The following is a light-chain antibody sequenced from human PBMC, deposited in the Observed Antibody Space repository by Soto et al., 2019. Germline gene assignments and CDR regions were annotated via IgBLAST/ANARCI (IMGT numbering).Light chain of an antibody. Sequence: QSALTQPASVSGSPGQSITISCTGTSSDVGGYNYVSWYQQLPGKAPKLMIFEVSNRPSGVSNRFSGSKSGNTASLTISGLQTDDDADYYCSTYTNNSAPFVFGTGTKLTVL. CDR3: STYTNNSAPFV. J-gene: IGLJ1*01. V-gene: IGLV2-14*01. CDR1: SSDVGGYNY. CDR2: EVS.